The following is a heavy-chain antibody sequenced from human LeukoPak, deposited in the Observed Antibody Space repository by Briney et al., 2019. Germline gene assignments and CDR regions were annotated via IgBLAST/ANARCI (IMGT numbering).Heavy chain of an antibody. V-gene: IGHV3-23*01. CDR2: ISGSGGGT. D-gene: IGHD3-22*01. J-gene: IGHJ4*02. CDR3: ANHGTYYYDSSGYYWD. Sequence: GGSLRLSCAASGFTFSSYAMSWVRQAPGKGLEWVSAISGSGGGTYYADSVKGRFTISRDNSKNTLHLQMNSLRAEDTAVYYCANHGTYYYDSSGYYWDWGQGTLVTVSS. CDR1: GFTFSSYA.